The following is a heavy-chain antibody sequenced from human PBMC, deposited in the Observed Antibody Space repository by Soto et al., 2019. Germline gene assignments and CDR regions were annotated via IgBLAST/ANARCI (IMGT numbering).Heavy chain of an antibody. J-gene: IGHJ3*02. V-gene: IGHV4-59*01. CDR1: GGSISSYY. D-gene: IGHD3-10*01. CDR3: ARVDYYGSGSYGPFDI. Sequence: SETLSLTCTVSGGSISSYYWSWIRQPPGKGLEWIGYIYYSGSTNYNPSLKSRVTISVDTSKNQFSLKLSSVTAADTAVYYCARVDYYGSGSYGPFDIWGQGTMVTVSS. CDR2: IYYSGST.